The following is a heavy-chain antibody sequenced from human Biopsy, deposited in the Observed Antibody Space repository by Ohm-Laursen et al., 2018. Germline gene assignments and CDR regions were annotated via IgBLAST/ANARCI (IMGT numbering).Heavy chain of an antibody. Sequence: GTLSLTCTVSGASVTSGSYYWSWIRQPAGKGLEWIGHTYKGGNTNHNPSLKSRVSMSVDTSKNQLSLTLGSVTAADTAVYYCARDLPSSYYYAMDVWGQGTTVTVSS. J-gene: IGHJ6*02. CDR1: GASVTSGSYY. V-gene: IGHV4-61*10. CDR2: TYKGGNT. CDR3: ARDLPSSYYYAMDV.